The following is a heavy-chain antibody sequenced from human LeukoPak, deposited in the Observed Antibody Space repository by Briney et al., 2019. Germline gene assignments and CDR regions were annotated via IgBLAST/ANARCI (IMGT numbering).Heavy chain of an antibody. CDR3: ARAPNYDFWSGYPADYYYYYMDV. CDR2: ISSSGSTI. CDR1: GFTFSSYE. D-gene: IGHD3-3*01. Sequence: GGSLRLSCAASGFTFSSYEMNWVRQAPGKGLEWVSYISSSGSTIYYADSVKGRFTISRDNAKNSLYLQMNSLRAEDTAVYYCARAPNYDFWSGYPADYYYYYMDVWGKGTTVTVSS. J-gene: IGHJ6*03. V-gene: IGHV3-48*03.